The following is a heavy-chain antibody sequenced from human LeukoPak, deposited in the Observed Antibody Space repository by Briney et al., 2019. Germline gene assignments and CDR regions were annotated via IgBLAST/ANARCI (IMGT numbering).Heavy chain of an antibody. D-gene: IGHD2-2*02. CDR1: GGSISSSNYY. J-gene: IGHJ4*02. CDR3: ARRKYCTSTSCYNYFDY. CDR2: IYYGGST. V-gene: IGHV4-39*01. Sequence: SETLSLTCTVSGGSISSSNYYWGWIRQPPGKGLEWIGSIYYGGSTYYNPSLKSRVTISVDTSKSQFSLTVSSVTAADTAVYYCARRKYCTSTSCYNYFDYWGQGTLVTVSS.